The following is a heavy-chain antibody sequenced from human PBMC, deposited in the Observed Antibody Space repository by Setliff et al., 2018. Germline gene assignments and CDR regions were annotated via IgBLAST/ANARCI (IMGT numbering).Heavy chain of an antibody. CDR3: ARGLIVLPGPSGDMGYFDY. CDR1: GHTFTSYF. D-gene: IGHD2-8*01. CDR2: INPSGGYT. V-gene: IGHV1-46*01. Sequence: ASVKVSCKASGHTFTSYFMQWVRQAPGQGLEWMGMINPSGGYTIYAQKFQGRVTMTRATSTSTVYLELSSLRSEDTAVYYCARGLIVLPGPSGDMGYFDYWGQGTLVTVSS. J-gene: IGHJ4*02.